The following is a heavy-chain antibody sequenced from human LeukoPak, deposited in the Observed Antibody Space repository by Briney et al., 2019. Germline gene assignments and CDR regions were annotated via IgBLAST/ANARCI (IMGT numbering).Heavy chain of an antibody. V-gene: IGHV4-34*01. D-gene: IGHD3-10*01. CDR1: GGSFSGYY. J-gene: IGHJ4*02. CDR3: ARGRLHYYGSGSRFDY. CDR2: INHSGST. Sequence: SETLSLTCAVYGGSFSGYYWSWIRQPPGKGLEWIGEINHSGSTNYNPSLKSRVTISVDTSKNQFSLKLSPVAAADTAVYYCARGRLHYYGSGSRFDYWGQGTLVTVSS.